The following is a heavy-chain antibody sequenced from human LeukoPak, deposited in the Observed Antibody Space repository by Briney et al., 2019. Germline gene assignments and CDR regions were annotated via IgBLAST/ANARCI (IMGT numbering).Heavy chain of an antibody. CDR3: ARDGLYYGSGTTLVPFSDY. CDR2: IKQDGSEK. J-gene: IGHJ4*02. CDR1: GFTFSSYW. Sequence: PGGSLRLSCAASGFTFSSYWMSWVRQAPGKGLEWVANIKQDGSEKYYVDSVKGRFTIFRDNAKNSLYLQMNSLRAEDTAVYYCARDGLYYGSGTTLVPFSDYWGQGTLVTVSS. D-gene: IGHD3-10*01. V-gene: IGHV3-7*01.